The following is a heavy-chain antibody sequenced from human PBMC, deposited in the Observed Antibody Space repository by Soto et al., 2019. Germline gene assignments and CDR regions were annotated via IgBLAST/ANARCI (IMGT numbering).Heavy chain of an antibody. CDR2: ISYDGSNK. J-gene: IGHJ3*02. V-gene: IGHV3-30*18. D-gene: IGHD1-7*01. CDR1: GFTFSSYG. Sequence: QVQLVESGGGVVQPGRSLRLSCAASGFTFSSYGMHWVRQAPGKGLEWVAVISYDGSNKYYADSVKGRFTISRDNSKNTLYLQMNSLRAEDTAVYYCAKLRGAGTTYDAFDIWGQGTMVTVSS. CDR3: AKLRGAGTTYDAFDI.